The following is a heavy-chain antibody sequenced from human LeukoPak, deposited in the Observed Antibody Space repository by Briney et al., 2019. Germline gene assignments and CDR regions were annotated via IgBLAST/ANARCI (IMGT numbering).Heavy chain of an antibody. J-gene: IGHJ4*02. CDR1: GGSISSYY. V-gene: IGHV4-59*01. CDR3: ARVVSYQLYFDY. D-gene: IGHD2-15*01. Sequence: SETLSLTCTVSGGSISSYYWSWIRQPPGKGLEWIGYIYYSGSTNYNPSLKSRVTISVDTSKNQFSPKLSSVTAADTAVYYCARVVSYQLYFDYWGQGTLVTVSS. CDR2: IYYSGST.